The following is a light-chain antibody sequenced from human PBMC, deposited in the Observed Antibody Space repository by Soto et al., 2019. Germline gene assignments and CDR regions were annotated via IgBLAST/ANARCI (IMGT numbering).Light chain of an antibody. Sequence: DILMTQSPSTLSASVGDRITITCRASEKISSWLAWYQQKSGKAPQLLIYDASTLESGVPSRFSGSGFGTEFSLTISSLQPDDFATYYCQEYESHLRTFGPGTKVEIK. CDR2: DAS. J-gene: IGKJ1*01. V-gene: IGKV1-5*01. CDR3: QEYESHLRT. CDR1: EKISSW.